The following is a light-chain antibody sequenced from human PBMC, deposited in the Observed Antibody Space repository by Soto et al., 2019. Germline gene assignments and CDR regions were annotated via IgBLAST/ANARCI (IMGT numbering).Light chain of an antibody. CDR3: QPYGSSPPIT. CDR1: QSVSSSY. Sequence: EIVLTQSPGTLSLSPGERATLACRASQSVSSSYLAWYQQIPGQAPRLLIYGASSRATGIPDRFSGSGSGTDFTLTISRLEPEDFAVYYCQPYGSSPPITFGPGTKVAIK. V-gene: IGKV3-20*01. J-gene: IGKJ3*01. CDR2: GAS.